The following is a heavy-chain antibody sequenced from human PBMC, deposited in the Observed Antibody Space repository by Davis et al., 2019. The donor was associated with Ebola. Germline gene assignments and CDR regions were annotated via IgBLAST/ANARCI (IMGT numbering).Heavy chain of an antibody. Sequence: GRVTITADESTSTAYMELSSLRSEDTAVYYCARESSTRRDAFDIWGQGTMVTVSS. CDR3: ARESSTRRDAFDI. J-gene: IGHJ3*02. V-gene: IGHV1-69*01. D-gene: IGHD1-26*01.